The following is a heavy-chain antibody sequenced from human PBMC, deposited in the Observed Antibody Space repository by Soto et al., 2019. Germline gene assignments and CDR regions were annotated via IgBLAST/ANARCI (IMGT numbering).Heavy chain of an antibody. CDR3: ARDKITGLFDY. D-gene: IGHD2-8*02. CDR2: IIPILGIA. CDR1: GGTFSSYT. J-gene: IGHJ4*02. Sequence: SVKVSCKASGGTFSSYTISCARQAPGQGLEWMGRIIPILGIANYAQKFQGRVTITADKSTSTAYMELSSLRSADTAVYYCARDKITGLFDYWGQGTLVTVSS. V-gene: IGHV1-69*04.